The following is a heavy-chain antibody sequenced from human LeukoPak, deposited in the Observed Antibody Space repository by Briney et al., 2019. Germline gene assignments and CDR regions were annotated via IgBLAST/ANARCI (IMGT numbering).Heavy chain of an antibody. D-gene: IGHD2-2*01. Sequence: PGGSLRLSCAASGFTFSSCWMSWVRQAPGKGLEWVANIKQDGSEKYYVDSVKGRFTISRDNAKNSLYLQMNSLRAEDTAVYYCAREVVVPAARHAYFDYWGQGTLVTVSS. CDR1: GFTFSSCW. CDR3: AREVVVPAARHAYFDY. J-gene: IGHJ4*02. CDR2: IKQDGSEK. V-gene: IGHV3-7*01.